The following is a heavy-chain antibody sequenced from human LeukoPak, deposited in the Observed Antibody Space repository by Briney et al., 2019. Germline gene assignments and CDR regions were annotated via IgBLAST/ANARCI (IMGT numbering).Heavy chain of an antibody. CDR2: IYSGGST. Sequence: GGSLRLSCEASGFTVSSNFMGWVRQTPGKGLEWVSLIYSGGSTYYADSVKGRFTISRDNSKNTLHLLMNSLRAEDTAVYYCARDTDYYGSGRHGYFDHWGQGTLVTVSS. D-gene: IGHD3-10*01. V-gene: IGHV3-66*01. J-gene: IGHJ1*01. CDR3: ARDTDYYGSGRHGYFDH. CDR1: GFTVSSNF.